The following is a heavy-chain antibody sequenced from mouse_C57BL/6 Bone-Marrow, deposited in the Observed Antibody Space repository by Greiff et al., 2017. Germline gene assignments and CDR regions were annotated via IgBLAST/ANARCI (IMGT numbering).Heavy chain of an antibody. D-gene: IGHD2-2*01. Sequence: QVQLQQPGAELVRPGSSVKLSCKASGYTFTSYWMHWVKQRPIQGLEWIGNIDPSDSETHYNQKFKDKATLTVDTSSSTAYMKLSSLTSEDSAVYYCALSTMVTTRGFAYWGQGTLVTVSA. CDR2: IDPSDSET. CDR1: GYTFTSYW. CDR3: ALSTMVTTRGFAY. J-gene: IGHJ3*01. V-gene: IGHV1-52*01.